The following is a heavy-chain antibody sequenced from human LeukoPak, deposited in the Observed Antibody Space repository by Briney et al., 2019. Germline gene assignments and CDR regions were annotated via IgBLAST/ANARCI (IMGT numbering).Heavy chain of an antibody. D-gene: IGHD2-2*01. V-gene: IGHV1-8*01. CDR1: GYTFSSYD. CDR3: ATGSRYCSSTSCSFDM. Sequence: ASVKVSCKASGYTFSSYDINWVRQATGQGLEWMGWMNPNSGDTGFAQKFQGRVTMTRNTAISTAYMELSSLRSEDTAVYYCATGSRYCSSTSCSFDMWGQGTMVTVSS. CDR2: MNPNSGDT. J-gene: IGHJ3*02.